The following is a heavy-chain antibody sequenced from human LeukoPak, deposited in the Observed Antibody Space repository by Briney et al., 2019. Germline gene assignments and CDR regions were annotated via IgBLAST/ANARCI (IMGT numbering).Heavy chain of an antibody. D-gene: IGHD2-2*01. Sequence: PSETLSLTCTVSGGSISSSSYYWGWIRQPPGKGLERIGSIYYSGSTYYNPSLKSRVTISVDTSKNQFSLKLSSVTAADTAVYYCARDAPGPLKKISDCSSTSCYVGDGGFDYWGQGTLVTVSS. V-gene: IGHV4-39*07. CDR2: IYYSGST. CDR1: GGSISSSSYY. J-gene: IGHJ4*02. CDR3: ARDAPGPLKKISDCSSTSCYVGDGGFDY.